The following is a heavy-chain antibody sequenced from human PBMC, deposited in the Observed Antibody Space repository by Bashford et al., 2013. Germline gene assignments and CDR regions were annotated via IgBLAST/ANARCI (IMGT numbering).Heavy chain of an antibody. CDR3: ARVVAAYNYFSDS. J-gene: IGHJ4*02. CDR2: ISSSSDYI. V-gene: IGHV3-21*01. D-gene: IGHD5-24*01. Sequence: GGSLRLSCVGSGFTFSTYTMNWVRQAPGKGLQWVSSISSSSDYIYYVDSVEGRFTISRDNAKNSLYLQMDSLRAEDTAVYYCARVVAAYNYFSDSWGQGTLVTVSS. CDR1: GFTFSTYT.